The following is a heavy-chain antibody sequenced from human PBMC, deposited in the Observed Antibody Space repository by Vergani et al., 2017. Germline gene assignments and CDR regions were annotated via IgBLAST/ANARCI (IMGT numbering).Heavy chain of an antibody. Sequence: QVQLQQWGAGLLKPSETLSLTCAVYGGSFRGYYWSWIRQPPGKGLEWIGEINHSGSTNYNPSLKSRVTISVDTSKNQFSLKLSSVTAADTAVYYCARARGGGVVVAAIKYFQHWGQGTLVTVSS. CDR1: GGSFRGYY. CDR2: INHSGST. J-gene: IGHJ1*01. CDR3: ARARGGGVVVAAIKYFQH. V-gene: IGHV4-34*01. D-gene: IGHD2-15*01.